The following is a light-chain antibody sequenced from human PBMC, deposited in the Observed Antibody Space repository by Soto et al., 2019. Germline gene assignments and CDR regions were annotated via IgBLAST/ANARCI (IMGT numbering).Light chain of an antibody. Sequence: TEGRATLSVSPGERATLCFRASQSVRSNLAWYQQKFGQAPRLLIYGASTRATGIPARFSGRGSGTEFTLTINSLQSEDFAVYYCQQYTNWPRTFGQGTKADIK. CDR1: QSVRSN. CDR3: QQYTNWPRT. J-gene: IGKJ1*01. V-gene: IGKV3-15*01. CDR2: GAS.